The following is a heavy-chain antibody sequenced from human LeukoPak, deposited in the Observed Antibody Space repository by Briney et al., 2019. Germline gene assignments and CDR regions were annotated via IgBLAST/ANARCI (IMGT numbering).Heavy chain of an antibody. D-gene: IGHD4-17*01. J-gene: IGHJ1*01. CDR2: SDPEDGET. Sequence: ASVKVSCKVSGYTLTELSMHWVRQAPGKGLEWMGGSDPEDGETIYAQKFQGRVTMTEDTSTDTAYMELSSLRSEDTAVYYCATHYGDYVYFQHWGRAPWSPSPQ. CDR3: ATHYGDYVYFQH. CDR1: GYTLTELS. V-gene: IGHV1-24*01.